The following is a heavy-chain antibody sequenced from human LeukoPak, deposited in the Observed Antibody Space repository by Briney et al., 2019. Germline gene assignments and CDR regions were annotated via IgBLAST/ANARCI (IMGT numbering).Heavy chain of an antibody. D-gene: IGHD2-2*01. J-gene: IGHJ5*02. V-gene: IGHV4-34*01. CDR1: GGSFSGYY. CDR2: INHSGST. CDR3: ARVPRPDIVVVPAAYNWFDP. Sequence: PSETLPLTCAVYGGSFSGYYWSWIRQPPGKGLEWIGEINHSGSTNYNPSLKSRVTISVDTSKNQFSLKLSSVTAADTAVYYCARVPRPDIVVVPAAYNWFDPWGQGTLVTVSS.